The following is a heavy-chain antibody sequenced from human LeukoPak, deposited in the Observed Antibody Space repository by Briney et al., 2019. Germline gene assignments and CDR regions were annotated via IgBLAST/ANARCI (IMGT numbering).Heavy chain of an antibody. D-gene: IGHD3-22*01. J-gene: IGHJ4*02. Sequence: ASVKVSCKASGYTFTSYGISWARQAPGQGLEWMGWISAYNGNTNYAQKLQGRVTMTTDTSTSTAYMELRSLRSDDTAVYYCAKYYYDSSGYYAFDYWGQGTLVTVSS. CDR2: ISAYNGNT. V-gene: IGHV1-18*01. CDR1: GYTFTSYG. CDR3: AKYYYDSSGYYAFDY.